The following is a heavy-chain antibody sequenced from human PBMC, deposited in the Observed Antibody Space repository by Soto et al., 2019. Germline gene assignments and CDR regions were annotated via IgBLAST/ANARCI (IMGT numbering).Heavy chain of an antibody. J-gene: IGHJ4*02. V-gene: IGHV4-39*01. Sequence: PSETLSLTCTVSGGSISSSSYYWGWIRQPPGKGLEWIGSIYYSGSTYYNPSLKSRVTISVDTSKNQFSLKLSSVTAADTAVYYCARRKRYRSSSSVFDYWGQGNLVTVSS. CDR3: ARRKRYRSSSSVFDY. CDR1: GGSISSSSYY. D-gene: IGHD6-6*01. CDR2: IYYSGST.